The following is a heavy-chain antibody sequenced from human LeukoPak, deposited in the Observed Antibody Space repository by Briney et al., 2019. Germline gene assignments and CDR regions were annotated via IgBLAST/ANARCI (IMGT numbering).Heavy chain of an antibody. CDR3: AGGLGYDRRSYYYYGMDV. Sequence: ASVMVSCKASGYTFTSCDINWVRQATGQGLEWMGWMNPNSGNTGYAQKFQGRVTMTRNTSISTAYMELSSLRSEDTAVYYCAGGLGYDRRSYYYYGMDVWGQGTTVTVSS. CDR1: GYTFTSCD. CDR2: MNPNSGNT. J-gene: IGHJ6*02. V-gene: IGHV1-8*01. D-gene: IGHD5-12*01.